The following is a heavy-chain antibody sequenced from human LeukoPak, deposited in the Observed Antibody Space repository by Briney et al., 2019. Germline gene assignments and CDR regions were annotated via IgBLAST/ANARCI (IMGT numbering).Heavy chain of an antibody. CDR2: ISSSSSYI. Sequence: GGSLRLSCAASGFTFSRYAMSWARQAPGKGLEWVSSISSSSSYIYYADSVKGRFTISRDNAKNSLYLQMNSLRAEDTAVYYCASESAFGGVIVKVYWGQGTLVTVSS. D-gene: IGHD3-16*02. V-gene: IGHV3-21*01. J-gene: IGHJ4*02. CDR3: ASESAFGGVIVKVY. CDR1: GFTFSRYA.